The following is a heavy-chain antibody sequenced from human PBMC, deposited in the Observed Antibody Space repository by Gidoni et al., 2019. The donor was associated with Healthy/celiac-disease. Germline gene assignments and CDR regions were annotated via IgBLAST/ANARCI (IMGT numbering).Heavy chain of an antibody. CDR1: GYTLTELS. J-gene: IGHJ4*02. V-gene: IGHV1-24*01. CDR2: FDPEDGET. D-gene: IGHD3-16*02. Sequence: QVQLVQSGAEVKKPGASVKVSCKVSGYTLTELSMHWVRQAPGKGLEWMGGFDPEDGETIYAQKFQSSLRSEDTAVYYCATVYDYVWGSYRQGPLYYFDYWGQGTLVTVSS. CDR3: FDY.